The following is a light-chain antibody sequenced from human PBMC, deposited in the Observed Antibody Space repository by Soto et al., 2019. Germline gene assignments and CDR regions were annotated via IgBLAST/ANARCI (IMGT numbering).Light chain of an antibody. CDR1: NIGRKT. CDR2: DDG. CDR3: QVWDSSSDHLYV. V-gene: IGLV3-21*02. Sequence: SYELSQPPSMSVAPGQTARIPCGGNNIGRKTVHWYQQKPGQAPILVVYDDGDRPSGIPERFSGSNSGNTATLTITRVEAGDEADYYCQVWDSSSDHLYVFGTGTKVTVL. J-gene: IGLJ1*01.